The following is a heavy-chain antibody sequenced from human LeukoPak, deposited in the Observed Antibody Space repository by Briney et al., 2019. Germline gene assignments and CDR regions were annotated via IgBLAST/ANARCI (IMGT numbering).Heavy chain of an antibody. CDR3: ARVGYFDWIGPLDY. Sequence: GGSLRLSCAASGFTFSGYWMHWVRQAPGKGLEWVSIIYSGGSTYYADSVKGRFTISRDNSKNTLYLQMNSLRAEDTAVYYCARVGYFDWIGPLDYWGQGTLVTVSS. V-gene: IGHV3-53*01. CDR1: GFTFSGYW. CDR2: IYSGGST. D-gene: IGHD3-9*01. J-gene: IGHJ4*02.